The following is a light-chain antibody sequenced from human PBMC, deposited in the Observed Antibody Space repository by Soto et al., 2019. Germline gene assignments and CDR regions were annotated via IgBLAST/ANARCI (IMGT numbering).Light chain of an antibody. CDR2: DAS. CDR1: QIFSST. Sequence: LTQSPGPLSLSPGERATLSSRASQIFSSTSLAWYQQKPGQAPRLLIYDASTRATDIPARFSGSGSGTEFTLTISSLQPEDLAVYYCQQYNNWPETFGHGTKVHIK. CDR3: QQYNNWPET. J-gene: IGKJ1*01. V-gene: IGKV3-15*01.